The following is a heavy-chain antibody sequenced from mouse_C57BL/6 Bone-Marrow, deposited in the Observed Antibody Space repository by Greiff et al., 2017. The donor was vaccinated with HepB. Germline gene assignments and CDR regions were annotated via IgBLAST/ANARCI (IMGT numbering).Heavy chain of an antibody. V-gene: IGHV1-19*01. CDR1: GYTFTDYY. D-gene: IGHD1-1*01. J-gene: IGHJ4*01. CDR2: INPYNGGT. CDR3: AFITTEDYAMDY. Sequence: EVKLVESGPVLVKPGASVKMSCKASGYTFTDYYMNWVKQSHGKSLEWIGVINPYNGGTSYNQKFKGKATLTVDKSSSTAYMELNSLTSEDSAVYYCAFITTEDYAMDYWGQGTSVTVSS.